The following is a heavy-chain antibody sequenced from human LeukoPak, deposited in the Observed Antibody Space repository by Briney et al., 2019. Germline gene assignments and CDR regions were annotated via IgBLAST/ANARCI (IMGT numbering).Heavy chain of an antibody. CDR3: ARVVVTATDFDY. CDR2: IYYSGST. Sequence: PSETLSLTCTVSGGSISGSSYYWGWIRQPPGKGLEWIGSIYYSGSTYYNPSLKSRATISVDTSKNQFSLKLSSVTAADTAVYYCARVVVTATDFDYWGQGTLVTVSS. D-gene: IGHD2-21*02. CDR1: GGSISGSSYY. J-gene: IGHJ4*02. V-gene: IGHV4-39*07.